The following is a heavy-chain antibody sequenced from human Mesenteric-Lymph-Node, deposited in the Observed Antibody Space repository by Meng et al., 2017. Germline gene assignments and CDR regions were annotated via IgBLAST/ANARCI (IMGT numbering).Heavy chain of an antibody. V-gene: IGHV4-39*07. Sequence: HLHLQGSGPVLVKPSTTPSLSCTGTGGSISISTYSCGWIRQAPGKGLEWIGNIYKSGTTYYNPSLKSRVTMSVDTSRNQFSLKLTSVTAADTAVYYCARRCGSNSCYLYWGQGTLVTVSS. CDR2: IYKSGTT. CDR1: GGSISISTYS. CDR3: ARRCGSNSCYLY. J-gene: IGHJ4*02. D-gene: IGHD2-2*01.